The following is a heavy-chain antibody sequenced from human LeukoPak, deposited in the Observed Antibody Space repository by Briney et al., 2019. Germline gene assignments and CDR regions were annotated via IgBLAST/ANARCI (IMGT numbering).Heavy chain of an antibody. CDR3: AREAGIGYSYGYVFVY. D-gene: IGHD5-18*01. CDR1: GYTFTSYY. V-gene: IGHV1-46*01. J-gene: IGHJ4*02. Sequence: ASVKVSCKASGYTFTSYYMHWVRQAPGQGLEWMGIINPSGGGTSYAQKFQGRVTMTRDTSTSTVYMELSSLRSEDTAVYYCAREAGIGYSYGYVFVYWGQGTLVTVSS. CDR2: INPSGGGT.